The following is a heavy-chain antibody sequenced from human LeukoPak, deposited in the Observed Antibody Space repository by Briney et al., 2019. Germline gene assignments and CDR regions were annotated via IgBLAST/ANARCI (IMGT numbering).Heavy chain of an antibody. D-gene: IGHD3-22*01. J-gene: IGHJ4*02. Sequence: AGGSLRLSCAASGFTFSNAWMSWVRQAPGKGLEWVGRIKSKTDGGTTDYAAPVKGRFTISRDDSKNTLYLQMNSLKTEDTAVYYCTTARPYYYDSSGYHMRYFDYWGQGTLVTVSS. CDR1: GFTFSNAW. V-gene: IGHV3-15*01. CDR2: IKSKTDGGTT. CDR3: TTARPYYYDSSGYHMRYFDY.